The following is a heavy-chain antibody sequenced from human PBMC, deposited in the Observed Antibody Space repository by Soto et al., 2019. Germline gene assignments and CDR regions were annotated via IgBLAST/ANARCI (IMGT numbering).Heavy chain of an antibody. V-gene: IGHV1-3*01. J-gene: IGHJ4*02. D-gene: IGHD2-2*01. Sequence: QVLLVQSGAEVKKPGASVKISCETSGYTFTDYAADWVRQAAGRRLEWMGWINAATGNTRYSQKLQGRVTITRDTSANTAFRDLSSMSAEATAVDYGARGSGIHYAPVDNCCQGTLVSVSS. CDR1: GYTFTDYA. CDR2: INAATGNT. CDR3: ARGSGIHYAPVDN.